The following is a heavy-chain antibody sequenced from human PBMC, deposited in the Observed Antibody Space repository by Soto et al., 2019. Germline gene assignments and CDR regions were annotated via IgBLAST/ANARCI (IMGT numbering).Heavy chain of an antibody. Sequence: QVQLVQSGAEVKKPGSSVKVSCKASGGTFSSYAISWVRQAPGQGLEWMGGIIPIFGTANYAQKFQGRVTITGVATIGTDYMELSSLRSGDTAVYYWASVGSGSGVPIYSSVWYDAFAYWGEGTLVIVSS. V-gene: IGHV1-69*01. J-gene: IGHJ4*02. CDR2: IIPIFGTA. CDR1: GGTFSSYA. D-gene: IGHD6-19*01. CDR3: ASVGSGSGVPIYSSVWYDAFAY.